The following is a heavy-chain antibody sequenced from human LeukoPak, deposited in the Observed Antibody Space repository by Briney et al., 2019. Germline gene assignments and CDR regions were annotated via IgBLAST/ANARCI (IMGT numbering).Heavy chain of an antibody. CDR1: GYTFTSYA. V-gene: IGHV1-46*01. CDR3: AGWPSSSWYKVAAFGI. Sequence: GASVKVSCKASGYTFTSYAMNWVRQAPGQGLEWMGIINPSGGSTSYAQKFQGRVTMTRDMSTSTVYMELSSLRSEDTAVYYCAGWPSSSWYKVAAFGIWGQGTMVTVSS. J-gene: IGHJ3*02. CDR2: INPSGGST. D-gene: IGHD6-13*01.